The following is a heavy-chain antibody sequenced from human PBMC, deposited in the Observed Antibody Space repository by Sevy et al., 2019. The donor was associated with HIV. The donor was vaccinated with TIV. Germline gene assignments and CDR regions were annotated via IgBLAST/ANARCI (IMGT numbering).Heavy chain of an antibody. J-gene: IGHJ6*02. Sequence: SETLSLTCAVYGGSFSGYYWSWIRQPPGKGLEWIGEINHSGSTNYNPSLKSRVTISVDTSKNQFSLKLSAVTAADTAVYYCARGSPTGDCSGGSCYSEGYYGMDVWGQGTTVTVSS. CDR1: GGSFSGYY. CDR2: INHSGST. CDR3: ARGSPTGDCSGGSCYSEGYYGMDV. V-gene: IGHV4-34*01. D-gene: IGHD2-15*01.